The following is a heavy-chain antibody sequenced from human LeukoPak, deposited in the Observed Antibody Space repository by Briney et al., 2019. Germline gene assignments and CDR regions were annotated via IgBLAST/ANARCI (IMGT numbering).Heavy chain of an antibody. V-gene: IGHV3-64*01. J-gene: IGHJ4*02. CDR2: ISSNGGST. Sequence: GGSLRLSCAASGFTFSSYAMHWVRQAPGKGLEYVSAISSNGGSTYYANSVKGRFTISRDNSKNTLYLQMGSLRAEDMPVYYCARAAAGLNWGQGTLVTVSS. CDR1: GFTFSSYA. CDR3: ARAAAGLN. D-gene: IGHD6-13*01.